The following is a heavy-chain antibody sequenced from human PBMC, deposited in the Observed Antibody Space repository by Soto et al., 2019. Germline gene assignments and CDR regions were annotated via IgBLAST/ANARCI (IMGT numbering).Heavy chain of an antibody. CDR3: ARVGSSGWSPDY. D-gene: IGHD6-19*01. CDR2: IFYSGNT. V-gene: IGHV4-59*11. CDR1: GGSISGHY. J-gene: IGHJ4*02. Sequence: TSETLSLTCTVSGGSISGHYWTWIRQPPGKGLEWIGYIFYSGNTNYNPSLRSRVTISVDTSKNQFSLKVTSVTTADTAMYYCARVGSSGWSPDYWGQGTLVTVSS.